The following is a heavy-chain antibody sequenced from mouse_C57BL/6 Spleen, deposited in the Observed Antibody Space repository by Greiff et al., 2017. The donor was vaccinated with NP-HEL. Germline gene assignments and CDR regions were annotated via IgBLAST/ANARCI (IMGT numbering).Heavy chain of an antibody. CDR1: GYTFTSYW. V-gene: IGHV1-64*01. Sequence: QVQLQQPGAELVKPGASVKLSCKASGYTFTSYWMHWVKQRPGQGLEWIGMIHPNSGSTNYNEKFKSKATLTVDKSSSTAYMQLSSLTSEDSAVYYCARLGTTVVATNYFDYWGQGTTLSVSS. J-gene: IGHJ2*01. D-gene: IGHD1-1*01. CDR2: IHPNSGST. CDR3: ARLGTTVVATNYFDY.